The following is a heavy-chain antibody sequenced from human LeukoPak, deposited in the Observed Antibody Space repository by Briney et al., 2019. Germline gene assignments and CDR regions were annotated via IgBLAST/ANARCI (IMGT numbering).Heavy chain of an antibody. CDR2: ISSSSSYI. V-gene: IGHV3-21*04. CDR3: ASLPSYGSGSYSDFDY. Sequence: GGSLRLSCAASGFTFSSYSMNWVRQAPGKGLEWVSSISSSSSYIYYADSVKGRFTISRDNAKNSLYLQMNSLRAEDTALYYCASLPSYGSGSYSDFDYWGQGTLVTVSS. J-gene: IGHJ4*02. D-gene: IGHD3-10*01. CDR1: GFTFSSYS.